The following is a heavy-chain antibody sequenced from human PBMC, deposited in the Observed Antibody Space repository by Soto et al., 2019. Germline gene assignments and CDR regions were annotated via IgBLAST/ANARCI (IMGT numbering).Heavy chain of an antibody. V-gene: IGHV4-61*01. Sequence: PSETLSLTCTVSGGSVSTGSYYWNWIRLPPGKGLEWIGYIYHTGSTQYSPSLKSRVIISVDTSKNQVLLKLSSVTAADTAVYYCARGSIYNFDSSGTEVWFDPWGQGTLVTVSS. J-gene: IGHJ5*02. D-gene: IGHD3-22*01. CDR3: ARGSIYNFDSSGTEVWFDP. CDR2: IYHTGST. CDR1: GGSVSTGSYY.